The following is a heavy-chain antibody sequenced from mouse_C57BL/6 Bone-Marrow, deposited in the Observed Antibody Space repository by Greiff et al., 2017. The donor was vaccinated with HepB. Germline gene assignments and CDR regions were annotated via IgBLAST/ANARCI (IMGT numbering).Heavy chain of an antibody. J-gene: IGHJ2*01. V-gene: IGHV1-59*01. CDR2: IDPSDSYT. Sequence: VQLQQPGAELVRPGTSVKLSCKASGYTFTSYWMHWVKQRPGQGLEWIGVIDPSDSYTNYNQKFKGKATLTVDTSSSTAYMQLSSLTSEDSAVYYCYGNYFDYGGQGTTLTVSS. D-gene: IGHD2-1*01. CDR3: YGNYFDY. CDR1: GYTFTSYW.